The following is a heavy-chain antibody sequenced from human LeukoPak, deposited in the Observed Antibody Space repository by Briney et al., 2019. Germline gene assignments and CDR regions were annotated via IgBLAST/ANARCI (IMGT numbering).Heavy chain of an antibody. J-gene: IGHJ6*02. CDR2: IFPGDSDT. CDR3: AREYCSGGSCDGMDV. V-gene: IGHV5-51*01. Sequence: GESLKISCKGSGYRFRSYWIGWVRQMPGKGLEHIGIIFPGDSDTRYSPSFQGQVTISADQSISTAYLQWSTLKASDTAIYYCAREYCSGGSCDGMDVWGQGTTVTVS. D-gene: IGHD2-15*01. CDR1: GYRFRSYW.